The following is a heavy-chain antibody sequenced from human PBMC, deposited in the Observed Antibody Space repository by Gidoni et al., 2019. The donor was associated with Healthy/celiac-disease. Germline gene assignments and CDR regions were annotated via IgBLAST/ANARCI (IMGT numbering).Heavy chain of an antibody. J-gene: IGHJ6*02. V-gene: IGHV1-2*06. D-gene: IGHD5-12*01. Sequence: QVQLVQSGAEVKKPGASVKVSCQASGYTCTGYYMHWVRQAPGKGLEWMGRINPNSGGTNYAQKFQGRVTMTRDTSISTAYMELSRLRSDDTAVYYCARDGSRSSGMDVWGQGTTVTVSS. CDR3: ARDGSRSSGMDV. CDR2: INPNSGGT. CDR1: GYTCTGYY.